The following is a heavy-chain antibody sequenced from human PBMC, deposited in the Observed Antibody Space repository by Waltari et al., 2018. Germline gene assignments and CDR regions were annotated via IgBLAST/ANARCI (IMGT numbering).Heavy chain of an antibody. D-gene: IGHD6-13*01. J-gene: IGHJ4*02. V-gene: IGHV1-3*03. CDR2: INAGNGNT. Sequence: QVQLVQSGDEVKKPGASVKVSCKASGYTFTSYAMHWVRQAPGQRLEWMGWINAGNGNTKYSPEFQGRVTITRDTSASTAYMELSSLRSEDMAVYYCARAKGAAAGPSHFDYWGQGTLVTVSS. CDR1: GYTFTSYA. CDR3: ARAKGAAAGPSHFDY.